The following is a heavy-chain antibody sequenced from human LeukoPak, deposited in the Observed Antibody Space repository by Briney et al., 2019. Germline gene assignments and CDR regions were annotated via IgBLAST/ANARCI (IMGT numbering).Heavy chain of an antibody. Sequence: GSLRLSCAASGFTFSSYWMTWVRQAPGKGLEWIANIYYSGSTNYNPSLKSRVTISLDTSMNQFSLNLNSVTAADTAMYYCARGALNSGSYSFDYWGQGTLVTVSS. CDR3: ARGALNSGSYSFDY. CDR1: GFTFSSYW. D-gene: IGHD1-26*01. J-gene: IGHJ4*02. V-gene: IGHV4-59*01. CDR2: IYYSGST.